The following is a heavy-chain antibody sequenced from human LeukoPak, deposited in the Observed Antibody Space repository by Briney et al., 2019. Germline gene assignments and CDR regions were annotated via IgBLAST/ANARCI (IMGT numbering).Heavy chain of an antibody. V-gene: IGHV3-33*01. CDR2: MWSDGTKK. Sequence: GGSLRLSCAASGFPFRNYGFHWVRQAPGKGLEWVAVMWSDGTKKYYADSVKGRFTVSRDNSKNTVYLQMNSLRDEDTAVYYCARDADTSSHYSYLDYWGKGTLVTVSS. J-gene: IGHJ4*02. CDR3: ARDADTSSHYSYLDY. D-gene: IGHD3-22*01. CDR1: GFPFRNYG.